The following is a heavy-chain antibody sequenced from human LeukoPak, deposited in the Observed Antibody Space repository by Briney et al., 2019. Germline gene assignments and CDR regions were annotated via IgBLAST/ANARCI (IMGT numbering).Heavy chain of an antibody. V-gene: IGHV4-39*07. CDR3: AREKLGGPYDSGWYKDY. CDR2: VFYSGST. D-gene: IGHD6-19*01. CDR1: GGSISSSSYY. Sequence: SQTLSLTCTVSGGSISSSSYYWGWIRQPPGKGLEWIGSVFYSGSTFYNPSLKSRVTISVDTSKNQFSLKLTSVTAADTAVYYCAREKLGGPYDSGWYKDYWGQGTLVTASS. J-gene: IGHJ4*02.